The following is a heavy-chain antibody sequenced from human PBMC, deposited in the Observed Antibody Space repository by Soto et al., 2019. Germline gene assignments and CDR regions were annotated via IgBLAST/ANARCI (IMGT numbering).Heavy chain of an antibody. CDR1: GYTFTANY. CDR3: ARGSGSSWFDS. V-gene: IGHV1-2*02. D-gene: IGHD6-25*01. CDR2: LNTNSGGT. J-gene: IGHJ5*01. Sequence: QVQLVQSGAEVKDPGASVKVSCRPSGYTFTANYIHWVRQAPGQGLEWMGWLNTNSGGTKYAQRFQGRVTMTRDTSISTAYMELTALTFDDTAVYYCARGSGSSWFDSWGQGTLVAVSP.